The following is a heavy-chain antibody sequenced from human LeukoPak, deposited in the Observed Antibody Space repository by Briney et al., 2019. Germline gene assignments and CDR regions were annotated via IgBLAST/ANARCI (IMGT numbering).Heavy chain of an antibody. CDR3: ARGGITIFGVGNWFDP. Sequence: SETLSLTCAVYGGSFSGYYWSWIRQPPGKGLEWIGEINHSGSTNYNPSLKSRVTISVDTSKNQFSLKLSSVTAADTAVYYCARGGITIFGVGNWFDPWGQGTLVTVSS. D-gene: IGHD3-3*01. V-gene: IGHV4-34*01. J-gene: IGHJ5*02. CDR2: INHSGST. CDR1: GGSFSGYY.